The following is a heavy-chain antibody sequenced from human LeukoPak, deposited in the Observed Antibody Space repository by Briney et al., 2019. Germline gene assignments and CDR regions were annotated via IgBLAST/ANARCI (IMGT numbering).Heavy chain of an antibody. CDR2: ISYDGSNK. CDR3: AREGALGYCSGGSCHGWFDP. Sequence: PGRSLRLSCAASGFTFSSYAMHWVRQAPGKGLEWVAVISYDGSNKYYADSVKGRFTISRDNSKNTLYLQMNSLRAEDTAVYYCAREGALGYCSGGSCHGWFDPWGQGTLVTVSS. V-gene: IGHV3-30-3*01. D-gene: IGHD2-15*01. J-gene: IGHJ5*02. CDR1: GFTFSSYA.